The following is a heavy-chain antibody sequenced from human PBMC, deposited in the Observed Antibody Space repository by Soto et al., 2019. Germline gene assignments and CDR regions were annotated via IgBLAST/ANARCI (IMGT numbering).Heavy chain of an antibody. CDR3: ARDLHTYYYDSSGYFC. Sequence: ASVKVSCKASGGTFSSYTISWVRQAPGQGLEWMGWISAYNGNTNYAQKLQGRVTMTTDTSTSTAYMELRSLRSDDTAVYYCARDLHTYYYDSSGYFCWGQGTLVTVSS. CDR1: GGTFSSYT. V-gene: IGHV1-18*01. CDR2: ISAYNGNT. J-gene: IGHJ4*02. D-gene: IGHD3-22*01.